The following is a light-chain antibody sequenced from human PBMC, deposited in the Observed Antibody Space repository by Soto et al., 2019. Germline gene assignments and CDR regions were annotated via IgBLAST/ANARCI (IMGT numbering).Light chain of an antibody. CDR2: KAS. V-gene: IGKV1-5*03. CDR1: QSISVW. J-gene: IGKJ1*01. Sequence: DIQMTQSPSTLSASVRDRVTITCRASQSISVWLAWYQHKPGKAPKLLIYKASGLESGVPSRFSGSGSGTEFTLTISSLQPDDFATYYCQQYNSYPWTFGQGTKVDIK. CDR3: QQYNSYPWT.